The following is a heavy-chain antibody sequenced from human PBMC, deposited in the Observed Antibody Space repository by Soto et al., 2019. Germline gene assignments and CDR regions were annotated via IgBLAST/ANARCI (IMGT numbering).Heavy chain of an antibody. CDR1: GFTFSSYS. Sequence: PGGSLRLSCAASGFTFSSYSMSWVRQAPGKGLEWVSSISSSSSYIYYADSVKGRFTISRDNAKNSLYLQMNSLRAEETAVYYCARAHQWELLGYYYYGMDVWGQGTTVTVSS. D-gene: IGHD1-26*01. CDR3: ARAHQWELLGYYYYGMDV. J-gene: IGHJ6*02. V-gene: IGHV3-21*01. CDR2: ISSSSSYI.